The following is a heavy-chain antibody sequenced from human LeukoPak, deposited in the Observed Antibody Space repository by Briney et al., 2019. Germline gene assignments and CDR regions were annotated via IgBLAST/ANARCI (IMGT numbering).Heavy chain of an antibody. CDR1: GFTLSSYS. Sequence: GGSLRLSCAASGFTLSSYSMNWVRQAPGKGLEWVSSISSSSSYIYYADSMKGRFTISRDNAKNSLYLHMNSLRAEDTAVYYCARGNSNYGYVFDIWGQGTMVTVSS. CDR3: ARGNSNYGYVFDI. J-gene: IGHJ3*02. V-gene: IGHV3-21*01. D-gene: IGHD4-11*01. CDR2: ISSSSSYI.